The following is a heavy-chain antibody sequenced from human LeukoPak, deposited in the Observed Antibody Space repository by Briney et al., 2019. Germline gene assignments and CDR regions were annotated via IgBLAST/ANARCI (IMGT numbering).Heavy chain of an antibody. CDR3: AKDADYYDSSGYLPVPDY. Sequence: GGSLRLSCAASGFTFSSFAMNWVRQAPGKGLEWVSAISGSGGSTYYADSVKGRFTISRDNSKNTLYLQMNSLRAEDTAVYYCAKDADYYDSSGYLPVPDYWGQGTLVTVSS. D-gene: IGHD3-22*01. J-gene: IGHJ4*02. V-gene: IGHV3-23*01. CDR2: ISGSGGST. CDR1: GFTFSSFA.